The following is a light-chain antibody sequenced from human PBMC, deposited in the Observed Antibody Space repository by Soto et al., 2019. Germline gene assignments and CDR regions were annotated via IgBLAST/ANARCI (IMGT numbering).Light chain of an antibody. CDR3: QQTSSPPWT. Sequence: DIQMTQSPSSLSASVGDRVTITCRASQSISIYLNWYQQTPGKAPKLLIYGASTLQSGVPSRFSGSGPGTDFTLTISSLQPEDFATYYCQQTSSPPWTFGQGTKVEIK. CDR2: GAS. CDR1: QSISIY. V-gene: IGKV1-39*01. J-gene: IGKJ1*01.